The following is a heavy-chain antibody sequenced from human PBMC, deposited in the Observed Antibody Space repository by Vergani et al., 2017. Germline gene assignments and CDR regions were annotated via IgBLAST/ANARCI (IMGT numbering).Heavy chain of an antibody. Sequence: QVQLQESGPGLVKSSETLSLTCSVSFDSIRNLYFNWIRQPPGKGLEWIGSIHYSENTNYNPSLKTRVTISVDTSKNQFSLTLTSVTAAYTAVYYCASDTHSGQRADRWGQGILVTVTS. V-gene: IGHV4-59*11. D-gene: IGHD6-19*01. CDR3: ASDTHSGQRADR. J-gene: IGHJ5*02. CDR2: IHYSENT. CDR1: FDSIRNLY.